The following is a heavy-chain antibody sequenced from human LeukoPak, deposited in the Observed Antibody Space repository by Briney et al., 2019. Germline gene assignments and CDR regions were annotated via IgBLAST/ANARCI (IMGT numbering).Heavy chain of an antibody. CDR1: GMSITSRHY. J-gene: IGHJ5*02. V-gene: IGHV4-38-2*02. CDR2: TSHTDSP. CDR3: ARDFGETSLPNWFDP. D-gene: IGHD3-16*01. Sequence: SETLSLTCSVSGMSITSRHYWGWIRQSPGKGLEWIGSTSHTDSPYYNPSLESRVTISLDTSRNQFSLKLTSVTAADTAVYYCARDFGETSLPNWFDPWGQGTLVIVSS.